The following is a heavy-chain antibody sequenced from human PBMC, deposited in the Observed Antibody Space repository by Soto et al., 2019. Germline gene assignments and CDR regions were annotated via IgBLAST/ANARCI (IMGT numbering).Heavy chain of an antibody. D-gene: IGHD1-26*01. J-gene: IGHJ4*02. V-gene: IGHV3-48*03. Sequence: PGGSLRLSCAASGFTFSSYEMNWVRQAPGKRLEWVSHISFSGGSIYYADSVKGRFAISRDNAKKSLYLQMNGLRAEDTAVYYCARESDYDTFDHWGQGTLVTV. CDR3: ARESDYDTFDH. CDR1: GFTFSSYE. CDR2: ISFSGGSI.